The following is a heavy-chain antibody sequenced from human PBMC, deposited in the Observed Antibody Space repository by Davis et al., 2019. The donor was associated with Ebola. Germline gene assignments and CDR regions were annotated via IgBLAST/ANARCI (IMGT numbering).Heavy chain of an antibody. CDR3: ICSQQPFDY. D-gene: IGHD3-10*02. CDR1: GITFSGSA. J-gene: IGHJ4*02. Sequence: PGGSLRLSCAASGITFSGSAMHWVRQASGKGLEWVGRIRSKANSYATAYAASVKGRFTISRDDSKNTAYLQMNSLKTEDTAVYYCICSQQPFDYWGQGTLVTVSS. CDR2: IRSKANSYAT. V-gene: IGHV3-73*01.